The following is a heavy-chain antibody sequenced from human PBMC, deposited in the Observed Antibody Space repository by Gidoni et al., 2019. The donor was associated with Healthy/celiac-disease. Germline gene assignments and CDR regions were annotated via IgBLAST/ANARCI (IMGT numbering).Heavy chain of an antibody. CDR3: ASAAGIAPDY. CDR1: GFTFSSYS. Sequence: EVQLVESGGGLVKPGGSLRLSCAASGFTFSSYSMNWVRQAPGKGLEWVSSISSSSSYIYYADSVKGRFTVSRDNAKNSLYLQMNSLRAEDTAVYYCASAAGIAPDYWGQGTLVTVSS. V-gene: IGHV3-21*01. J-gene: IGHJ4*02. D-gene: IGHD6-13*01. CDR2: ISSSSSYI.